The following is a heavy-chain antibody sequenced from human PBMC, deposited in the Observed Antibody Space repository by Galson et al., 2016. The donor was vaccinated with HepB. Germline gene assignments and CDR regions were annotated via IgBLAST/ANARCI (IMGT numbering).Heavy chain of an antibody. CDR2: IKKDGSEK. J-gene: IGHJ6*02. Sequence: SLRLSCAASGFTFSHAWMSWVRQAPGKGLEWVANIKKDGSEKYYVDSVKGRFTISRDNARNSMYLQMNSLKVEDTAVYYCFAADHGMDVWGQGTTVTVS. CDR3: FAADHGMDV. CDR1: GFTFSHAW. V-gene: IGHV3-7*01.